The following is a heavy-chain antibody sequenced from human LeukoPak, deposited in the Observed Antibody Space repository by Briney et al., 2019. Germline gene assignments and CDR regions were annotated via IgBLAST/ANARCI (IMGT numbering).Heavy chain of an antibody. CDR2: IYPGDSDT. D-gene: IGHD3-22*01. CDR3: ARKASVHYYDSSGYHEYFQH. J-gene: IGHJ1*01. V-gene: IGHV5-51*01. Sequence: GESLKISCKGSGYSFTSYWIGWVRQMPGKGLEWMGIIYPGDSDTRYSPSFQGQVTISADKSISTAYLQRSSLKASDTAMYYCARKASVHYYDSSGYHEYFQHWGQGTLVTVSS. CDR1: GYSFTSYW.